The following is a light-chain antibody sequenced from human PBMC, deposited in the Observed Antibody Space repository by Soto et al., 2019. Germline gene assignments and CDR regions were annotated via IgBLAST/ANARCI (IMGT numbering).Light chain of an antibody. Sequence: QSVLTQPASVSGSPGQSITISCTGTSSDVGGYNYVSWYQHHPGKAPKLMIYAVKNRPSGVSDRFSGSKSGNTAALTISGLQAEEGAVYYGYSYRSTPVYVFGAGTKVTV. CDR3: YSYRSTPVYV. V-gene: IGLV2-14*03. CDR2: AVK. J-gene: IGLJ1*01. CDR1: SSDVGGYNY.